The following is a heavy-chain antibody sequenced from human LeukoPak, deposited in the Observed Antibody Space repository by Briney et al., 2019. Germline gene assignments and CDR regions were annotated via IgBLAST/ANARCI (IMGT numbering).Heavy chain of an antibody. CDR1: GYSFTSYW. D-gene: IGHD5-18*01. CDR2: IYPGDSDT. CDR3: ARRDSDDKLWRDDAFDI. Sequence: AESLKISCKGSGYSFTSYWIGWVRQMPGKGLEWMGIIYPGDSDTRYSPSFQGQVTISADKSISTAYLQWSSLKASDTAMYYCARRDSDDKLWRDDAFDIWGQGTMVTVSS. J-gene: IGHJ3*02. V-gene: IGHV5-51*01.